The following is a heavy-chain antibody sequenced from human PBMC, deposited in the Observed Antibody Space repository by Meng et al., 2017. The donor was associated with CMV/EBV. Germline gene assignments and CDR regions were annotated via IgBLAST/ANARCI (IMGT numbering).Heavy chain of an antibody. CDR3: AHVGPNSSSWSTSFDY. Sequence: SGPTLVKPTQTLTLTCTFSGFSLSTSGVGVGWIRQPLGKALEWLALIYWNDDKRYSPSLKSRLTITKDTSKNQVVLTMTNMDPVDTATCYCAHVGPNSSSWSTSFDYWGQGTLVTVSS. CDR2: IYWNDDK. D-gene: IGHD6-13*01. V-gene: IGHV2-5*01. CDR1: GFSLSTSGVG. J-gene: IGHJ4*02.